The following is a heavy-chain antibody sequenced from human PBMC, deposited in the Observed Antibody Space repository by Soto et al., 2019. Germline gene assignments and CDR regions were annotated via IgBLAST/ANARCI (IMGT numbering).Heavy chain of an antibody. Sequence: ASVKVSCKASGYTFTSYYMHWVRQAPGQGLEWMGIINPSGGSTSYAQKFQGRVTMTRDTSTSTVYMELSSLRSEDTAVYYCARGIIYSYGYSDPFDIWGQGTMVTVSS. V-gene: IGHV1-46*01. J-gene: IGHJ3*02. CDR3: ARGIIYSYGYSDPFDI. CDR2: INPSGGST. D-gene: IGHD5-18*01. CDR1: GYTFTSYY.